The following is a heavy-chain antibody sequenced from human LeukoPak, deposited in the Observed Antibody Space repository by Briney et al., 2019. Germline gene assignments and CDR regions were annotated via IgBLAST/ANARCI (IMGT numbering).Heavy chain of an antibody. J-gene: IGHJ5*02. V-gene: IGHV4-34*01. Sequence: SSETLSLTCAVYGGSFSGYYWSWIRQPPGKGLEWIGEINHSGSTNYNPSLKSRVTISVDTSKNQFSLKLSSVTAADTAVYYCARALRYGPSKPYNWFDPWGQGTLVTVSS. CDR2: INHSGST. CDR3: ARALRYGPSKPYNWFDP. D-gene: IGHD3-9*01. CDR1: GGSFSGYY.